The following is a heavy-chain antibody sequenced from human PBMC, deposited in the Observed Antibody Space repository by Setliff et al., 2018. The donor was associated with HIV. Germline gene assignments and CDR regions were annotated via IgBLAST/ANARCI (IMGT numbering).Heavy chain of an antibody. CDR2: IWYDGGKK. J-gene: IGHJ6*04. Sequence: PGGSLRLSCAASGFTFSSHGMHWVRRAPGKGLECVANIWYDGGKKYCADSVKGRFTISRDNSENTLYLEMNNLRAEDTAVYYCARDTWYYSAKHLDVWGKGTTVTVSS. CDR3: ARDTWYYSAKHLDV. CDR1: GFTFSSHG. V-gene: IGHV3-33*01. D-gene: IGHD3-10*01.